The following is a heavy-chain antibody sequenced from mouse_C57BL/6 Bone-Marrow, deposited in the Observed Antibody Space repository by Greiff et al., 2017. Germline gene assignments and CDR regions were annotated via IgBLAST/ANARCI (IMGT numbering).Heavy chain of an antibody. J-gene: IGHJ1*03. CDR1: GFTFSSYA. Sequence: EVKLEASGGGLVKPGGSLKLSCAASGFTFSSYAMSWVRQTPEKRLEWVATISDGGSYTYYPDNVKGRFTISRDNAKNNLYLQMSHLKSEDTAMYYCARETPFITTVVALYWDFDVWGTGTTVTVSS. V-gene: IGHV5-4*01. CDR3: ARETPFITTVVALYWDFDV. CDR2: ISDGGSYT. D-gene: IGHD1-1*01.